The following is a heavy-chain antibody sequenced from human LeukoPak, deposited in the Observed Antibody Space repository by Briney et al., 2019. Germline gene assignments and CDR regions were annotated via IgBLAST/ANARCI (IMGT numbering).Heavy chain of an antibody. D-gene: IGHD1-26*01. Sequence: GGSLRLCCAASGFTFSSYAMSWVRQAPGKGLERVSDISGSGGSTYYADSVKGRFTISRDNAKNSLYLQMNSLRAEDTALYYCARSLVGTYYFDYWGQGTLVTVSS. CDR1: GFTFSSYA. CDR2: ISGSGGST. V-gene: IGHV3-23*01. CDR3: ARSLVGTYYFDY. J-gene: IGHJ4*02.